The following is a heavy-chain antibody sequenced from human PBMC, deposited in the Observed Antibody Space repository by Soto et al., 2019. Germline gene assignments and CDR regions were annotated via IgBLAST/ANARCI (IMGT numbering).Heavy chain of an antibody. CDR2: IYWDGDE. V-gene: IGHV2-5*02. CDR3: ANRLGWCGGSCHRRNRSFGH. CDR1: GFSLSTSGVG. Sequence: QLTLKESGPTLVEPTQTLTLTCTFSGFSLSTSGVGVGWIRQPPGKALEWLALIYWDGDERYSPPLKSRLTITKDTPRNQVVLQMTNLDPVDTAPYFCANRLGWCGGSCHRRNRSFGHWGQGTLVTVSS. D-gene: IGHD2-15*01. J-gene: IGHJ4*02.